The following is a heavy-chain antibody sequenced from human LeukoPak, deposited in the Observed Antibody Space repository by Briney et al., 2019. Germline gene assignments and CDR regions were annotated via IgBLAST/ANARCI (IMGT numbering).Heavy chain of an antibody. J-gene: IGHJ6*03. CDR1: GGTFSSYA. CDR2: IIPIFGTA. Sequence: SVKVSCKASGGTFSSYAISWVRQAPGQGLEWMGGIIPIFGTANYAQKFQGRVTITADKSTSTAYMELSSLRSEDTAVYYCARDRVDTASDYYYYYMDVWGKGTTVTVSS. D-gene: IGHD5-18*01. CDR3: ARDRVDTASDYYYYYMDV. V-gene: IGHV1-69*06.